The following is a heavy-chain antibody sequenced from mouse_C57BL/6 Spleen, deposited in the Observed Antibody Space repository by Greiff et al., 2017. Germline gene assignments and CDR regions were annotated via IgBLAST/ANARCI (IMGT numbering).Heavy chain of an antibody. CDR1: GYSITSGYD. V-gene: IGHV3-1*01. D-gene: IGHD2-4*01. CDR2: ISYRGSA. J-gene: IGHJ3*01. CDR3: ARDDYDGAWFAY. Sequence: EVPLQESGPGMVKPSQTLSLTCTVTGYSITSGYDWHWIRHFPGNKLEWMGYISYRGSANYNPSPKSRISITHDTSKNHFFLKVNSVTTEDTATYYCARDDYDGAWFAYWGQGTLVTVSA.